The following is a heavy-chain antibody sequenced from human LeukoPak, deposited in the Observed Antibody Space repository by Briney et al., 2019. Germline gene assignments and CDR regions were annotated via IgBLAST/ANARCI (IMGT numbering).Heavy chain of an antibody. CDR2: IYYSGST. V-gene: IGHV4-59*01. Sequence: SETLSLTCTVSGGSISSYYWSWIRQPPGKGLEWIGYIYYSGSTNYNPSLKSRVTISVDTSKNQFSLKLSSVTAADTAVYYCATFVRIEAAGTFDYWGQGTLVTVSS. CDR1: GGSISSYY. CDR3: ATFVRIEAAGTFDY. J-gene: IGHJ4*02. D-gene: IGHD6-13*01.